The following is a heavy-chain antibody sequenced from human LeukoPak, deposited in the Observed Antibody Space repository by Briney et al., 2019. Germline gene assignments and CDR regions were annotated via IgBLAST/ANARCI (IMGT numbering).Heavy chain of an antibody. J-gene: IGHJ4*02. Sequence: GGSLRLTCAASGFTFSSYAMSWVRQAPGKGLEWVSAISGSGGSTYYADSVKGRFTIPRDNSKNTLYLQMNSLRAEDTAVYYCAKGYSVAGTSYWGQGTLVTVSS. CDR3: AKGYSVAGTSY. CDR2: ISGSGGST. CDR1: GFTFSSYA. V-gene: IGHV3-23*01. D-gene: IGHD6-19*01.